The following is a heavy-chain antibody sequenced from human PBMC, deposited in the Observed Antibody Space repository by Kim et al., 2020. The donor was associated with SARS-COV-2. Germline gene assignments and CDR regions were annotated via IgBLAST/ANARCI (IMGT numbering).Heavy chain of an antibody. D-gene: IGHD6-19*01. Sequence: NSNPSLKSRVTKSVDTSKNQFSLRLSSVTAADTAMYYCARTYSSGWFLPYWGQGALVTVSS. CDR3: ARTYSSGWFLPY. V-gene: IGHV4-34*01. J-gene: IGHJ4*02.